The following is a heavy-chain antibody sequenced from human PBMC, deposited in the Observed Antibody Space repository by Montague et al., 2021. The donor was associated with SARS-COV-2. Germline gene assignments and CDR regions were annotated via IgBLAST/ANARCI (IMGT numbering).Heavy chain of an antibody. Sequence: SLRLSCAASGFTFNNYWMHLVRHAPGKGLVWVSRINHDESRTTYADSVRGRFTISRDNAKNKLYLKMNSLRAEDTAVYYCVRDLGWDADYWGQGTLVTVSS. CDR3: VRDLGWDADY. CDR2: INHDESRT. CDR1: GFTFNNYW. V-gene: IGHV3-74*01. D-gene: IGHD6-19*01. J-gene: IGHJ4*02.